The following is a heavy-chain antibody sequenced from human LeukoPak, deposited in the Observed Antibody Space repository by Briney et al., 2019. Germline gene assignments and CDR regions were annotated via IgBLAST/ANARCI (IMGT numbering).Heavy chain of an antibody. CDR1: GGSINNNY. D-gene: IGHD2/OR15-2a*01. J-gene: IGHJ6*02. CDR2: FYYSGSA. V-gene: IGHV4-59*01. Sequence: SETLSLTCTVSGGSINNNYWSWIRQPPGKGLEWIGYFYYSGSANYNPSLKSRVTISEDTSKNQLSLKLSSVTAADTAVYYCAREGRGTTPYYYYGMDVWGQGTTVTVSS. CDR3: AREGRGTTPYYYYGMDV.